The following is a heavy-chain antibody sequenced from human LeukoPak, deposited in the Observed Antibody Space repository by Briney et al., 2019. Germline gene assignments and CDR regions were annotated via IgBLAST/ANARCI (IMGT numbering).Heavy chain of an antibody. Sequence: PRGSLRLSCSASVFTFTDYDMNWVRQAPGKGLEWVSSISYLSSHVYYGDSVKGRFSISRDNAKNSLYLQMNSLGAEDTAIYYCGRAFPPLRTSSAGDLWGQGILVTVS. CDR1: VFTFTDYD. J-gene: IGHJ4*02. CDR3: GRAFPPLRTSSAGDL. V-gene: IGHV3-21*01. CDR2: ISYLSSHV. D-gene: IGHD3-16*01.